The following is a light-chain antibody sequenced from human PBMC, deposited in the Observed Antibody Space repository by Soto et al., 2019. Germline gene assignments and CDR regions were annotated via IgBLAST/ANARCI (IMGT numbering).Light chain of an antibody. Sequence: QSVLTQPASVSGSPGQSITISCTGTRSDVGGYNYVSWYQQHPGKAPKLMIYDVSNRPSGVSNRFSGSKSGNTAALPISGLQAEDEADYYCSSYTSGSTPHVVFGGGTKLTVL. V-gene: IGLV2-14*01. CDR3: SSYTSGSTPHVV. CDR2: DVS. J-gene: IGLJ2*01. CDR1: RSDVGGYNY.